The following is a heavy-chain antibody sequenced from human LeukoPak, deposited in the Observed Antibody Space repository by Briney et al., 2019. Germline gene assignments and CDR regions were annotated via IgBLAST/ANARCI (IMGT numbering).Heavy chain of an antibody. V-gene: IGHV4-38-2*02. CDR2: IYYSGST. CDR3: ARLGTMVRGVTPNNPFDY. D-gene: IGHD3-10*01. CDR1: GYSISSGYY. Sequence: SETLSLTCTVSGYSISSGYYWGWIRQPPGKGLEWIGSIYYSGSTYYNPSLKSRVTISVDTSKNQFSLKLSSVTAADTAVYYCARLGTMVRGVTPNNPFDYWGQGTLVTVSS. J-gene: IGHJ4*02.